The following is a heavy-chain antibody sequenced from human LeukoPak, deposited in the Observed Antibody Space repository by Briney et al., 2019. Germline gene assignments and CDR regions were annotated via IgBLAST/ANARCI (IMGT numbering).Heavy chain of an antibody. CDR2: ISYDGSNK. CDR1: GFTFSSYA. V-gene: IGHV3-30*04. CDR3: ARPRERYGSDAEYFQH. J-gene: IGHJ1*01. Sequence: GRSLRLSCAASGFTFSSYAMHWVRQAPGKGLEWVAVISYDGSNKYYADSVKGRFTISRDNSKNTLYLQMNSPRAEDTAVYYCARPRERYGSDAEYFQHWGQGTLVTVSS. D-gene: IGHD3-10*01.